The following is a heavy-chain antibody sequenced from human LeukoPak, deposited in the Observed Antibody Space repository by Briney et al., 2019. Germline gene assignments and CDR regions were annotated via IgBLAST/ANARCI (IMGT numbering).Heavy chain of an antibody. Sequence: PGGTLRRSCEASGYTFKGYGLTWVRHAPGKGLEWVSGISWSSGSIGYADSVKGRFTISRDNAKNSLYLQMNSLRAEDTALYYCAKGSPYYYDSSGYYYPDNFDYWGQGTLVTVSS. CDR3: AKGSPYYYDSSGYYYPDNFDY. V-gene: IGHV3-9*01. CDR2: ISWSSGSI. CDR1: GYTFKGYG. D-gene: IGHD3-22*01. J-gene: IGHJ4*02.